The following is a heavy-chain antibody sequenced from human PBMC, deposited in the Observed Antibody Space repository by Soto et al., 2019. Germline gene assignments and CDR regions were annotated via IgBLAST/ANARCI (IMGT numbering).Heavy chain of an antibody. CDR1: GSTFTSYG. CDR2: ISAYNGNT. CDR3: SRDFYDINYEPYYYGMDV. D-gene: IGHD4-4*01. Sequence: ASVTVSSKAYGSTFTSYGISWVRQPHGQGIEWMGWISAYNGNTNYAQKLQGRVTMTTDTSTSTAYMELRSLRSDDTAVYYCSRDFYDINYEPYYYGMDVWGQGTTVTVSS. J-gene: IGHJ6*02. V-gene: IGHV1-18*04.